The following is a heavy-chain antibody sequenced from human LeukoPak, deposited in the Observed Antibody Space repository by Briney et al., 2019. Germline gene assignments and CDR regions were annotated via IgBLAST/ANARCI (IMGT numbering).Heavy chain of an antibody. Sequence: KSSETLSLTCTVSGGSISSYYWSWIRQPPGKGLEWLGYIYYSGSTNYNPSLKSRVTISVDTSKNQFSLKQSAGRAADTAVYYGAWQRSSLYNYYYGMDVWGEGATVTVSS. CDR2: IYYSGST. CDR1: GGSISSYY. D-gene: IGHD6-13*01. V-gene: IGHV4-59*08. CDR3: AWQRSSLYNYYYGMDV. J-gene: IGHJ6*01.